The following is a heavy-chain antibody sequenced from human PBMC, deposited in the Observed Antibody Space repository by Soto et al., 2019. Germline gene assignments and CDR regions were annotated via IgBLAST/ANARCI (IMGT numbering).Heavy chain of an antibody. Sequence: SVKVSCKASGGTFSSYAISWVRQAPGQGLEWMGGIIPIFGTANYAQKFQGRVTITADKSTSTDYMELSSLRSEDTAVYYCASRSDIVVVIDAIPWYYGMDVWGQGITVTVSS. CDR1: GGTFSSYA. CDR3: ASRSDIVVVIDAIPWYYGMDV. J-gene: IGHJ6*02. CDR2: IIPIFGTA. D-gene: IGHD2-2*01. V-gene: IGHV1-69*06.